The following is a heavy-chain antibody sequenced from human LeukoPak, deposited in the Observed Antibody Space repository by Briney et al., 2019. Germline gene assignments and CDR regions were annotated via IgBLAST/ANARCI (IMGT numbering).Heavy chain of an antibody. CDR3: ARDSRGGWSGYFDY. V-gene: IGHV3-33*07. D-gene: IGHD6-19*01. CDR2: IWHDGSAE. Sequence: GRSLRLSCAASGFIFSNYGMYWVRQAPGEGLDWVAVIWHDGSAEFYAGSVKGRFSISRDDSKNTVYLQMNSLRAEDTALYYCARDSRGGWSGYFDYWGQGIVVTVSS. CDR1: GFIFSNYG. J-gene: IGHJ4*02.